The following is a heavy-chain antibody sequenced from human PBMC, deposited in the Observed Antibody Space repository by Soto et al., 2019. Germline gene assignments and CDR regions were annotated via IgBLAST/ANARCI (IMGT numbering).Heavy chain of an antibody. D-gene: IGHD6-13*01. J-gene: IGHJ3*02. CDR3: ARSRSIAAAEYSSRDGAFDI. Sequence: QVQLQESGPGLVKPSQTLSLTCTVSGGSISSGGYYWSWIRQHPGKGLEWIGYIYYSGSTYYHPSLKSRVTISVDTSKNQFSLKLSSVTAADTAVYYCARSRSIAAAEYSSRDGAFDIWGQGTMVTVSS. V-gene: IGHV4-31*03. CDR2: IYYSGST. CDR1: GGSISSGGYY.